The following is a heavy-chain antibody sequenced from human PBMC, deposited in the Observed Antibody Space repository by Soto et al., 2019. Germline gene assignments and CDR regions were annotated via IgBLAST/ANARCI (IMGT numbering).Heavy chain of an antibody. V-gene: IGHV3-11*04. CDR1: GFIFGHHY. D-gene: IGHD3-10*01. CDR3: AGDRYYYASDF. J-gene: IGHJ4*02. Sequence: QVQLVESGGGLVEPGGSLRLSCAASGFIFGHHYMTWIRQAPGKGLEWVSKISGDGTTTYYADSVKGRFTVSRDNAKNSVYLQMNSLRAGDTAVYYCAGDRYYYASDFWGQGALVTVSS. CDR2: ISGDGTTT.